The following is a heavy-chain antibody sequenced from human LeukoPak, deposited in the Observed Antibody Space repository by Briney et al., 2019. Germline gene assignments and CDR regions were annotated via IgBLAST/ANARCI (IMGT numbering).Heavy chain of an antibody. Sequence: SVKVSCKASGGTFSSYAISWVRQAPGQGLEWMGRIIPIFGTANYAQKFQGRVTITTDESTSTAHMELSSLRSEDTAVYYCARAYYDSSGYYYFDYWGQGTLVTVSS. CDR1: GGTFSSYA. D-gene: IGHD3-22*01. CDR2: IIPIFGTA. CDR3: ARAYYDSSGYYYFDY. V-gene: IGHV1-69*05. J-gene: IGHJ4*02.